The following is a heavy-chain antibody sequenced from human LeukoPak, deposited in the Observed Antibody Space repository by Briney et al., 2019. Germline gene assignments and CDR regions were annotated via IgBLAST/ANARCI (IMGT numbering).Heavy chain of an antibody. J-gene: IGHJ6*03. CDR2: MNPNSGNT. Sequence: ASVKVSCKASGYTFTSYDINWVRQATGQGLEWMGWMNPNSGNTGYAQKFQGRVTVTRNTSISTAYMELSSLRSEDTAVYYCARDVSGLGYYYMDVWGKGTTVTVSS. CDR3: ARDVSGLGYYYMDV. CDR1: GYTFTSYD. D-gene: IGHD3-3*01. V-gene: IGHV1-8*03.